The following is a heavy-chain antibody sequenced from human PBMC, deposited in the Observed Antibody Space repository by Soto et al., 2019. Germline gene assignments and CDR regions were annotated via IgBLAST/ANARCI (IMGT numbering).Heavy chain of an antibody. D-gene: IGHD6-19*01. CDR3: ARTPVAPYSCFDP. Sequence: GASVKVSCKASGYTFTSYYMHWVRQAPGQGLEWMGIINPSGGSTSYAQKFQGRVTMTRDTSTSTVYMELSSLRSDDTAVYYCARTPVAPYSCFDPRGQGTLVTVSS. V-gene: IGHV1-46*01. CDR1: GYTFTSYY. J-gene: IGHJ5*02. CDR2: INPSGGST.